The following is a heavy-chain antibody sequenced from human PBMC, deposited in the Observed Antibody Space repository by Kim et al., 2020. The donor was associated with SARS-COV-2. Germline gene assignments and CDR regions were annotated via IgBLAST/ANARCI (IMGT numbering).Heavy chain of an antibody. Sequence: ASVKVSCKASGYTFTSYGISWVRQAPGQGLEWMGWISAYNGNTNYAQKLQGRVTMTTDTSTSTAYMELRSLRSDDTAVYYCAREVRGIAAAAPDYWGQGTLVTVSS. V-gene: IGHV1-18*04. J-gene: IGHJ4*02. CDR2: ISAYNGNT. D-gene: IGHD6-13*01. CDR3: AREVRGIAAAAPDY. CDR1: GYTFTSYG.